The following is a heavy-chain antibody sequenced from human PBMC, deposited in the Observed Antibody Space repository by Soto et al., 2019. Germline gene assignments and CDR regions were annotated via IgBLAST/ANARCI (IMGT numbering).Heavy chain of an antibody. J-gene: IGHJ6*02. V-gene: IGHV3-74*03. CDR1: EFTLSTSW. CDR2: ITSDGSST. CDR3: ARDQRYYDSTTYYYAYYYVLDV. D-gene: IGHD3-22*01. Sequence: GGSLRLSCVASEFTLSTSWMHWVRHAPGKGLVWVSRITSDGSSTTSADSVKGRFTISRDNAKNTLYLQMNSLRAEDTAVYYCARDQRYYDSTTYYYAYYYVLDVWGQGTTVTVSS.